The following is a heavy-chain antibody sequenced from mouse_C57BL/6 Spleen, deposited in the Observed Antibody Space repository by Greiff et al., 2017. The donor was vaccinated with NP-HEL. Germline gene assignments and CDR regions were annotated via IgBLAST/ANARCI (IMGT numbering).Heavy chain of an antibody. CDR2: ISDGGSYT. CDR3: ARDRDYYGSLYYFDY. D-gene: IGHD1-1*01. V-gene: IGHV5-4*01. Sequence: EVKVVESGGGLVKPGGSLKLSCAASGFTFSSYAMSWVRQTPEKRLEWVATISDGGSYTYYPDNVKGRFTISRDNAKNNLYLQMSHLKSEDTAMYYCARDRDYYGSLYYFDYWGQGSTLTVSS. J-gene: IGHJ2*01. CDR1: GFTFSSYA.